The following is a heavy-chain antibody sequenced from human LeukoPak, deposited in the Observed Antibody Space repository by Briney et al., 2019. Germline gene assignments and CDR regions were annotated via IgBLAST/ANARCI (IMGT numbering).Heavy chain of an antibody. CDR1: GYAFSAYY. Sequence: ASVKVSCKASGYAFSAYYMHWVRQAPGQGLEWMSWLNPQTGDTHFAQKFQGGVTFTRDTSISTAYMAMSRLRSDDTAVFYCARGSRYHDWLSPLDSWGQGTLVTVSS. J-gene: IGHJ4*02. CDR3: ARGSRYHDWLSPLDS. D-gene: IGHD3-9*01. CDR2: LNPQTGDT. V-gene: IGHV1-2*02.